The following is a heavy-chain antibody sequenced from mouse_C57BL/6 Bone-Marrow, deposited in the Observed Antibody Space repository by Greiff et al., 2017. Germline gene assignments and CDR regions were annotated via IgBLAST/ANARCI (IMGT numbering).Heavy chain of an antibody. Sequence: VQLQQPGAELVKPGASVKLSCKASGYTFTSYWMHWVKQRPGQGLEWIGMIHPNSGSTNYNEKFKSKATLTVDKSASTAYMQLSSLTSEDSAVYYCAGGLRSPYFDYWGQGTTLTGSS. D-gene: IGHD2-4*01. CDR1: GYTFTSYW. CDR3: AGGLRSPYFDY. J-gene: IGHJ2*01. V-gene: IGHV1-64*01. CDR2: IHPNSGST.